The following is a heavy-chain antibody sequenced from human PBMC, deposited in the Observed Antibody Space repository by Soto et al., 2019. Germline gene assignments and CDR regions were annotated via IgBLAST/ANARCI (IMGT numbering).Heavy chain of an antibody. J-gene: IGHJ5*02. Sequence: GASVKVSCKASGYTFTAYGIHWVRQAPGQRLEWMGWINTGNGHTKYSQKFQGRVTITRDTSARTAYTELNSLRSEDTAVYYCASRGYDFWSGLDPWGQGTLVTVSS. D-gene: IGHD3-3*01. CDR3: ASRGYDFWSGLDP. CDR1: GYTFTAYG. V-gene: IGHV1-3*04. CDR2: INTGNGHT.